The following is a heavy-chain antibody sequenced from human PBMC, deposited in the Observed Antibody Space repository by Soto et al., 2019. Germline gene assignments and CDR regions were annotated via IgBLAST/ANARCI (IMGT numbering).Heavy chain of an antibody. CDR2: IYYSGST. D-gene: IGHD3-3*01. V-gene: IGHV4-31*03. Sequence: SETLSLTCTVSGSSISSGGYYWSWIRQHPGKGLEWIGYIYYSGSTYYNPSLKSRVTISVDTSKNQFSLKLSSVTAADTAVYYCARDKGERSGYFDYWGQGTLVTVSS. CDR3: ARDKGERSGYFDY. J-gene: IGHJ4*02. CDR1: GSSISSGGYY.